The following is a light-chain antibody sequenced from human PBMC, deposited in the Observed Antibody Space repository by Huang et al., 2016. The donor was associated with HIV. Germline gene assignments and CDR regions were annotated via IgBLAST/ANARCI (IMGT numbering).Light chain of an antibody. J-gene: IGKJ1*01. CDR2: ASS. CDR3: QQGYSTPT. CDR1: KSISRN. V-gene: IGKV1-39*01. Sequence: DIQMTQSPSSLSASVGARVTINCRASKSISRNLNWYQHKPGKAPELLFYASSSLQSGVPSRFSGSGSGTDFILTISCLQPEDYATYYCQQGYSTPTFGQGTKVEMK.